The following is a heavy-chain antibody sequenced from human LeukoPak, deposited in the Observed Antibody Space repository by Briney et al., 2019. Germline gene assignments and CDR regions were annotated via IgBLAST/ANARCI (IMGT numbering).Heavy chain of an antibody. V-gene: IGHV3-21*01. D-gene: IGHD5-18*01. CDR3: ARVDTATFDY. J-gene: IGHJ4*02. CDR2: ISSSSSYI. Sequence: GGSLRLSCAASGFTFSSYSMNWVRQAQGKGLEWVSSISSSSSYIYYADSVKGRFTISRDNAKNSLYLQMNSLRAEDTAVYYCARVDTATFDYWGQGTLVTVSS. CDR1: GFTFSSYS.